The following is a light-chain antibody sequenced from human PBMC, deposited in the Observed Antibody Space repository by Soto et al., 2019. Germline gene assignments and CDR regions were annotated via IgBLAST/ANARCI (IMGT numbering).Light chain of an antibody. CDR1: QGIRDA. CDR3: LQHNSYPRT. CDR2: AAS. V-gene: IGKV1-17*01. Sequence: DIQMTQSPSSLSASVGDRVTITCRASQGIRDALGWYQQKPGKAPKRLIYAASSLQSGVPSRFSGSGSGTEFTLTISSLQPEDFATDYCLQHNSYPRTCGQGTKVYIK. J-gene: IGKJ1*01.